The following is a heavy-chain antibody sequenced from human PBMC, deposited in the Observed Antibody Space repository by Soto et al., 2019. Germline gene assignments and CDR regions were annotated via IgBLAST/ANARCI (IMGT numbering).Heavy chain of an antibody. CDR1: GYTFTGYY. Sequence: QVQVVQSGAEVKKPGASVKVSCKASGYTFTGYYMHWVRQAPGQGLEWMGWIIPNNGGTKYAQKFQDRVTMTRDTSIRTAYMALSRLRSDDTAVYYCARGTFDSSGDYFAGWFGPWGQGTLVTVSS. CDR2: IIPNNGGT. J-gene: IGHJ5*02. D-gene: IGHD3-22*01. V-gene: IGHV1-2*02. CDR3: ARGTFDSSGDYFAGWFGP.